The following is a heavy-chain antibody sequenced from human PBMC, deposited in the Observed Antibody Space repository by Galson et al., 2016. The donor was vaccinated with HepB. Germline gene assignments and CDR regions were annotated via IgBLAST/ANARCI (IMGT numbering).Heavy chain of an antibody. CDR1: GFTFSDNY. J-gene: IGHJ4*02. CDR3: AAGPPSYYYDSSGYYSG. CDR2: ITSTGSYT. V-gene: IGHV3-11*06. Sequence: SLRLSCAASGFTFSDNYMSWIRQALGKGLEWLSYITSTGSYTNYAGSVKGRFTVSRDNAKNSLYLQMNSLRAEDTAVYYCAAGPPSYYYDSSGYYSGWGQGTLVTVSS. D-gene: IGHD3-22*01.